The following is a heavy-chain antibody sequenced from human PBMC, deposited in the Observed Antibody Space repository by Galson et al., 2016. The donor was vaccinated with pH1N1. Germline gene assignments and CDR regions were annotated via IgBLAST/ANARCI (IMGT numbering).Heavy chain of an antibody. CDR2: VYPGDSDV. CDR1: GSNFTHYW. J-gene: IGHJ5*02. Sequence: QSGAEVTKPGESLKISCKGSGSNFTHYWIGWVRQMPGKGLEWMGIVYPGDSDVKYSPSFRGHVIISADKSISTAYLQWTSLKASDTAMYYCARLDRFCSGSTCYSYWFDPWGQGTLVTVSS. CDR3: ARLDRFCSGSTCYSYWFDP. D-gene: IGHD2-15*01. V-gene: IGHV5-51*01.